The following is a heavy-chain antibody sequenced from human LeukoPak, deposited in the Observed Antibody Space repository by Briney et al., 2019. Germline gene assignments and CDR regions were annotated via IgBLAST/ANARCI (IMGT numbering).Heavy chain of an antibody. J-gene: IGHJ4*02. CDR2: ISSNGDNT. CDR3: VRGTGY. V-gene: IGHV3-64D*06. CDR1: GFTFSTYV. Sequence: GGSLRLSCSVSGFTFSTYVMHWVRQAPGKGLEYVSAISSNGDNTYYADSVKGRFTISKDNSKNTLYLQMSSLRADDTAVYYCVRGTGYWGQGTLVTVSS.